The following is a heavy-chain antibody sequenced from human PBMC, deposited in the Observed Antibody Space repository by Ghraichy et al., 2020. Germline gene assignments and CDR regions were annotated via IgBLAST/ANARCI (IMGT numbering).Heavy chain of an antibody. CDR1: GGSISSSNW. D-gene: IGHD6-13*01. CDR3: ARVGYSIPVWGSILDYYYYGMDV. V-gene: IGHV4-4*02. Sequence: SETLSLTCAVSGGSISSSNWWSWVRQPPGKGLEWIGEIYHSGSTNYNPSLKSRVTISVDKSKNQFSLKLSSVTAADTAVYYCARVGYSIPVWGSILDYYYYGMDVWGQGTTVTVSS. J-gene: IGHJ6*02. CDR2: IYHSGST.